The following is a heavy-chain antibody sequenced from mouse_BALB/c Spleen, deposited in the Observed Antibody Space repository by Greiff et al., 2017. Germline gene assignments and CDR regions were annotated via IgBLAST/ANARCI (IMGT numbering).Heavy chain of an antibody. CDR2: ISYDGSN. V-gene: IGHV3-6*02. D-gene: IGHD6-1*01. CDR1: GYSITSGYY. J-gene: IGHJ4*01. CDR3: ARSRQAMDY. Sequence: EVQLQESGPGLVKPSQSLSLTCSVTGYSITSGYYWNWIRQFPGNKLEWMGYISYDGSNNYNPSLKNRISITRDTSKNQFFLKLNSVTTEDTATYYCARSRQAMDYWGQGTSVTVSS.